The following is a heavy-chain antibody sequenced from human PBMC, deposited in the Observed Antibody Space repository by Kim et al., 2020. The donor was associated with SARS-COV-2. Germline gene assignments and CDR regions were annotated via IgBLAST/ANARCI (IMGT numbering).Heavy chain of an antibody. CDR1: GFTFRCYG. Sequence: GGSLRLSCEASGFTFRCYGFHWVRQAPGKGLEWVALTRNDGGVTFYSDSVKGRFTMSSDNSKNTLYLEMSSLRVEDSAVFFCWKGGPVRYYF. CDR3: WKGGPVRYYF. D-gene: IGHD3-16*02. J-gene: IGHJ2*01. V-gene: IGHV3-30*04. CDR2: TRNDGGVT.